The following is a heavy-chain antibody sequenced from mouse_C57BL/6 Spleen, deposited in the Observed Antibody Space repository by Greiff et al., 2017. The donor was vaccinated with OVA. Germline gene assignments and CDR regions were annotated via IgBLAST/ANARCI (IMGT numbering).Heavy chain of an antibody. CDR1: GYSFTSYW. V-gene: IGHV1-53*01. D-gene: IGHD2-5*01. Sequence: QVQLQQPGTELVKPGASVKLSCKASGYSFTSYWMHWVKQRPGQGLEWIGNINPSNGGTNYNEKFKSKATLTVDKSSSTAYMQLSSLTSEDSAVYYCARSRSNHWYFDVWGTGTTVTVSS. J-gene: IGHJ1*03. CDR3: ARSRSNHWYFDV. CDR2: INPSNGGT.